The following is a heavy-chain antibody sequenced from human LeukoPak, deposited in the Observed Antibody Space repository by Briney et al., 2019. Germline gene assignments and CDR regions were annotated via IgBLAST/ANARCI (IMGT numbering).Heavy chain of an antibody. CDR2: INGDGSST. CDR1: GFTLSSYW. V-gene: IGHV3-74*01. Sequence: GGSLRLSCAASGFTLSSYWMHWVRQAPGKGLVWVSRINGDGSSTTYADSVKGRFTISRDNAKNTLYLQMNSLRAEDTAVYYCARVTQKVTTLSWVARSGNNWFDPWGQGTLVTVSS. J-gene: IGHJ5*02. CDR3: ARVTQKVTTLSWVARSGNNWFDP. D-gene: IGHD4-17*01.